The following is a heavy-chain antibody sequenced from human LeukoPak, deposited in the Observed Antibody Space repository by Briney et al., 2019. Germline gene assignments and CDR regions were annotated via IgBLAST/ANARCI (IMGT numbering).Heavy chain of an antibody. D-gene: IGHD6-13*01. CDR2: MYHSGST. J-gene: IGHJ6*03. CDR3: ARQGGSSSPYYYYYMDV. CDR1: GYSISSGYY. Sequence: SETLPLTCAVSGYSISSGYYWGWFRQPPGKGLEWIGCMYHSGSTYYNPSLKSRVTISVGTSKNEFSLKLSSVTAADTAVYYCARQGGSSSPYYYYYMDVWGKGTTVTVSS. V-gene: IGHV4-38-2*01.